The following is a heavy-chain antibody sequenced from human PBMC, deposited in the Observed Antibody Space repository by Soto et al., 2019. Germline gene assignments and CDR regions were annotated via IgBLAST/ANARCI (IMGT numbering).Heavy chain of an antibody. Sequence: QVQLVESGGGVVQPGRSLRLSCAASGFTXSSYAMHWVRQAPGKGLEWVAVISYDGSDKYYADSVKGRFTISRDNSKNTLNLQMNSLRADDTAVYYCAKALGELSXESYDYWGQGTLITVSS. J-gene: IGHJ4*02. CDR1: GFTXSSYA. CDR3: AKALGELSXESYDY. CDR2: ISYDGSDK. V-gene: IGHV3-30*18. D-gene: IGHD3-16*02.